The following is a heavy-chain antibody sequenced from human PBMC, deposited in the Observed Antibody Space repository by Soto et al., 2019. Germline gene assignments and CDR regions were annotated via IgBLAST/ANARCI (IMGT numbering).Heavy chain of an antibody. CDR1: GGSISSSSYY. CDR2: IYYSGST. D-gene: IGHD3-22*01. CDR3: GREWLLNWFDP. V-gene: IGHV4-39*02. Sequence: SETLSLTCTVSGGSISSSSYYWGWIRQPPGKGLEWIGGIYYSGSTYYNPSLKSRVTISVDTSKSQFSLKLSYVIAADTAVYYCGREWLLNWFDPWGQGTLVTVSS. J-gene: IGHJ5*02.